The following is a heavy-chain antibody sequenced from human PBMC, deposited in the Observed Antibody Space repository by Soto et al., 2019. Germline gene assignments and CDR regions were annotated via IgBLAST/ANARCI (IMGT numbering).Heavy chain of an antibody. J-gene: IGHJ6*02. Sequence: SVKVSCKASGGTFSSYTISWVRQAPGQGLEWMGRIIPIFGIANYAQKFQGRVTITADKSTSTAYMELSSLRSEDTAVYYCARDQLAAAGNLRDYYYGMDVWGQGTTVTVSS. CDR2: IIPIFGIA. V-gene: IGHV1-69*04. D-gene: IGHD6-13*01. CDR3: ARDQLAAAGNLRDYYYGMDV. CDR1: GGTFSSYT.